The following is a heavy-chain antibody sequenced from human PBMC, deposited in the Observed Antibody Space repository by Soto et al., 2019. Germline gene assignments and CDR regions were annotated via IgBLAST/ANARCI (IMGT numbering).Heavy chain of an antibody. CDR3: AKDLVAAARWDMDV. D-gene: IGHD6-13*01. J-gene: IGHJ6*03. CDR2: ISYDGSNK. Sequence: SLRLSCAASGFTFSSYGMHWVRQAPGKGLEWVAVISYDGSNKYYADSVKGRFTISRDNSKNTLYLQMNSLRAEDTAVYYCAKDLVAAARWDMDVWGKGTTVTVSS. CDR1: GFTFSSYG. V-gene: IGHV3-30*18.